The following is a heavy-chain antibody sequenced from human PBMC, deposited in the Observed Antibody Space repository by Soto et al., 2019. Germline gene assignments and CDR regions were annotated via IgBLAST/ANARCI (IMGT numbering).Heavy chain of an antibody. Sequence: EVQLLESGGGLVQPGGSLRLSCIASGFTFTSYAMNWVRQAPGKGPEWVSGISTSGGSTYYAASVKGRFTISRDNSKNTLYLQMSSLRADDTALYYCAKDPNGNYVGAFDMRGRGTMVTVSS. CDR3: AKDPNGNYVGAFDM. CDR1: GFTFTSYA. J-gene: IGHJ3*02. CDR2: ISTSGGST. V-gene: IGHV3-23*01. D-gene: IGHD4-17*01.